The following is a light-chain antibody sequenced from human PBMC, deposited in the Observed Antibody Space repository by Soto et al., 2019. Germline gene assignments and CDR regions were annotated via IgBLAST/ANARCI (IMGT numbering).Light chain of an antibody. CDR1: QSIRSY. J-gene: IGKJ4*01. CDR3: QQSYSPRRLT. V-gene: IGKV1-39*01. Sequence: DIQMTQSPSSLSASVGDRVTITCRASQSIRSYLNWYQQKPGKAPKLLIYAASSLESGVPSRFSGSGSGTDFTLTISSLHPEDFATYDCQQSYSPRRLTFGGGTKVDI. CDR2: AAS.